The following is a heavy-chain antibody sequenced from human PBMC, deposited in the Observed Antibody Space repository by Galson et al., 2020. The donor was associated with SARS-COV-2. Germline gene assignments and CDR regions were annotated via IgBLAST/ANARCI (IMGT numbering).Heavy chain of an antibody. CDR1: GYTFSSHG. J-gene: IGHJ6*02. Sequence: VAVTVSCKASGYTFSSHGISWVRHAPAQGLEWVGWISALTGNTNYAQNLQGRATLTTDTPTSTGYMELRSLRSDDTAVYYCARKARAGQYYYGMDVWGQGTTVTVSS. CDR2: ISALTGNT. V-gene: IGHV1-18*01. CDR3: ARKARAGQYYYGMDV.